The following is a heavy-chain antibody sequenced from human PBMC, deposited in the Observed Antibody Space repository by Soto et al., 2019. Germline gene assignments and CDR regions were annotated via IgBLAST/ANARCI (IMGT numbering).Heavy chain of an antibody. CDR3: ARGVFYSGYDLQGYNYYYYSYMDV. Sequence: SGGSLRLSCAASGFTFSDYYMSWIRQAPGKGLEWVSYISSSGSTIYYADSVKGRFTISRDNAKNSLYLQMNSLRAEDTAVYYCARGVFYSGYDLQGYNYYYYSYMDVWGKGTTVTVSS. D-gene: IGHD5-12*01. J-gene: IGHJ6*03. CDR2: ISSSGSTI. CDR1: GFTFSDYY. V-gene: IGHV3-11*01.